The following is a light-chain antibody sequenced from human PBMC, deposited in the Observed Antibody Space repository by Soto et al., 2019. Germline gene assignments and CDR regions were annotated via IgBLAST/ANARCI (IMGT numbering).Light chain of an antibody. J-gene: IGKJ5*01. Sequence: EIQMTQSPSSLSASVGDRVTVTCRTSQNIYTYLNWYQQKPGKAPKLLIYAASSVQSGVPLRFSGTGSGTDFTLTISSLQPEDFATYYCEQTYSTPVTFGQGTRLEI. CDR2: AAS. CDR1: QNIYTY. V-gene: IGKV1-39*01. CDR3: EQTYSTPVT.